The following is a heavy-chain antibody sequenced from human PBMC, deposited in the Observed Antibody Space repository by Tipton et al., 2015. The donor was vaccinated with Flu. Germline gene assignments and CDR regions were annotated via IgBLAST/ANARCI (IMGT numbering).Heavy chain of an antibody. J-gene: IGHJ4*02. Sequence: SLRLSCAASGFTFSSYEMNWVRQAPGKGLEWVSYISSSGSIIYYADSVKGRFTISRDNAKNTLVLQMNSLRAEDTAVYYCAKVIPELVAGLDYWGQGTLVTVSS. D-gene: IGHD6-19*01. CDR1: GFTFSSYE. CDR2: ISSSGSII. CDR3: AKVIPELVAGLDY. V-gene: IGHV3-48*03.